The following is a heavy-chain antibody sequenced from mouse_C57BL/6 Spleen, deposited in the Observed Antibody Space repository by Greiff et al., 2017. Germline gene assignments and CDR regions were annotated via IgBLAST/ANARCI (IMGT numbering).Heavy chain of an antibody. J-gene: IGHJ3*01. CDR3: AKSSLYDYEVAY. CDR1: GYTFTSYW. CDR2: IDPSDSYT. Sequence: QVQLQQPGAELVKPGASVKLSCKASGYTFTSYWMQWVKQRPGQGLEWIGEIDPSDSYTNYNQKFKGKATLTVDPSSSTAYMQLSSLTSEDSAVYYCAKSSLYDYEVAYWGQGTLVTVSA. V-gene: IGHV1-50*01. D-gene: IGHD2-4*01.